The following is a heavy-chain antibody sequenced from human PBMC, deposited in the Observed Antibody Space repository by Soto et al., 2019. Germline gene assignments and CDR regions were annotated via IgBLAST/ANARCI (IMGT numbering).Heavy chain of an antibody. CDR1: GGSISSYY. CDR2: IYYSGST. J-gene: IGHJ6*02. Sequence: SETLSLTCTVSGGSISSYYWSWIRQPPGKGLEWIGYIYYSGSTNYNPSLKSRVTISVDTSKNQFSLKLSSVTAADTAVYYCARMVRGVRDHYYYGMDVWGQGTTVTVSS. CDR3: ARMVRGVRDHYYYGMDV. V-gene: IGHV4-59*01. D-gene: IGHD3-10*01.